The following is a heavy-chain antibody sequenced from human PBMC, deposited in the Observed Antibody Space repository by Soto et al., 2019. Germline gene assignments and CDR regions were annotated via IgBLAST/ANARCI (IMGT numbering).Heavy chain of an antibody. CDR3: VRDPQRNDY. CDR2: ISASNGNR. V-gene: IGHV1-18*04. Sequence: QVQLVXXXXEVKKPGASVKVSCKASGYDFSSYGISWVRQAPGQGLEWMGWISASNGNRDYAQQFQGRVTMTSDTSRTTAYMELRSLRSDDTAVYYCVRDPQRNDYWGQGTLVNVSS. CDR1: GYDFSSYG. J-gene: IGHJ4*02. D-gene: IGHD2-2*01.